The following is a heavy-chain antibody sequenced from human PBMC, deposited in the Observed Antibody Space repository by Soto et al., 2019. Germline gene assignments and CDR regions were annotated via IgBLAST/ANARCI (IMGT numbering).Heavy chain of an antibody. CDR2: IWYDGSDK. J-gene: IGHJ4*02. Sequence: QVQLVESGGGVVQPGRSLRLSCAASGFTFSSYGMHWVRQAPGKGLEWVAVIWYDGSDKYYADSVKGRFTISRDNSKNTLYLQMNSLRDEDTAVYYCVRSMVPNRPPGYWGQGTLVTVSS. CDR3: VRSMVPNRPPGY. CDR1: GFTFSSYG. V-gene: IGHV3-33*01. D-gene: IGHD3-10*01.